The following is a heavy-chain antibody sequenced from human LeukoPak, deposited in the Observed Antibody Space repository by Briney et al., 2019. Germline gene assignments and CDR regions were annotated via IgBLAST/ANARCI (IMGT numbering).Heavy chain of an antibody. D-gene: IGHD6-19*01. CDR1: GFTVSSHY. CDR3: ARGGQYSSGGYADY. J-gene: IGHJ4*02. V-gene: IGHV3-66*01. CDR2: IYGGGTT. Sequence: GGSLRLSCAASGFTVSSHYMSWVRQAPGKGLEWVSVIYGGGTTYYAESVKGRFAISRDNSKSTLYLQMNSLRAEDTAVYYCARGGQYSSGGYADYWGQGTLVTVSS.